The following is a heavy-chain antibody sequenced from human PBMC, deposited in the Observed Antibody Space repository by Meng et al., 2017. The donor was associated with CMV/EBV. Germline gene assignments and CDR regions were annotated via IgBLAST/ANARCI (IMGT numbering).Heavy chain of an antibody. CDR3: AREIAARRGGHYYYYGMDV. V-gene: IGHV1-69*10. CDR2: IIPILGIA. D-gene: IGHD6-6*01. J-gene: IGHJ6*02. Sequence: SVKVSCKASGGTFSSYAISWVRQAPGQGLEWMGGIIPILGIANYAQKFQGRVTITADKSTSTAYMELSSLRSEDTAVYYGAREIAARRGGHYYYYGMDVWGQGTTVTVSS. CDR1: GGTFSSYA.